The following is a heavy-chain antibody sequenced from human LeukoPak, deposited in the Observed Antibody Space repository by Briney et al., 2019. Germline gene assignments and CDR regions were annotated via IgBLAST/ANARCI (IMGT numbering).Heavy chain of an antibody. CDR2: ISGYSVTT. CDR3: AKHYGDYFLDL. V-gene: IGHV3-23*01. J-gene: IGHJ5*02. CDR1: GFTFSGYT. D-gene: IGHD4-17*01. Sequence: PGGSLRLSCAASGFTFSGYTMNWVRQAPGKGLEWVSFISGYSVTTYYADSVQGRFTVSRDNSKKTLYLQMHSLRDEDTAIYYCAKHYGDYFLDLWGQGTLVTVSS.